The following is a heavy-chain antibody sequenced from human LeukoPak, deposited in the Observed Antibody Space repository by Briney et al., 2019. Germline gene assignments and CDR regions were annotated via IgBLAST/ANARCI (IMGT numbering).Heavy chain of an antibody. J-gene: IGHJ5*02. D-gene: IGHD6-19*01. CDR2: IYTSGST. CDR3: ARTTSSGWYNWFDP. V-gene: IGHV4-61*02. Sequence: SETLSLTCTVSGVSISSGSYYWSWIRQPAGKGLEWIERIYTSGSTNYNPSLKSRVTISVATSKNQFSLKLTSVTAADTAVYYCARTTSSGWYNWFDPWGQGTLVTVSS. CDR1: GVSISSGSYY.